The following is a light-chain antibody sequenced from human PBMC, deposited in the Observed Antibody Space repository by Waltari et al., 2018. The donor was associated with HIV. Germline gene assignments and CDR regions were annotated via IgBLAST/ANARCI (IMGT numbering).Light chain of an antibody. CDR2: GAY. V-gene: IGKV3-15*01. J-gene: IGKJ1*01. CDR3: QQYDDWPWT. Sequence: EVMMTQSQATLSVSPGERATLSCRASQRVGSTVAWYPQIPGQAPRLLIFGAYTRASGVPARFTGSGSETEFTLTISSLQSEDFAVYFCQQYDDWPWTFGQGTKVEIK. CDR1: QRVGST.